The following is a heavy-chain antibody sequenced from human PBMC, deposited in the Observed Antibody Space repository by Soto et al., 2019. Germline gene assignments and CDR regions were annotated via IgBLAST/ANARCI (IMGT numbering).Heavy chain of an antibody. CDR1: GGTFSSYA. Sequence: VPLVQSGAEVKKPGSSVKVSCKASGGTFSSYAISWVRQAPGQGLEWMGGIITIFCTANYAQKFQGRVTIPADEDKNKAHMELPSLRSEATAVYYCAMGSGFLVVVDQRYYYGRAGWGQVTTVTVSS. CDR2: IITIFCTA. V-gene: IGHV1-69*01. CDR3: AMGSGFLVVVDQRYYYGRAG. D-gene: IGHD2-15*01. J-gene: IGHJ6*02.